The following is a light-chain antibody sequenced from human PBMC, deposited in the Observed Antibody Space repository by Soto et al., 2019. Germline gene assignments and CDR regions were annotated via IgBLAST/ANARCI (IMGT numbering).Light chain of an antibody. CDR2: GAS. V-gene: IGKV1-39*01. CDR1: RSIRTY. CDR3: QQSDAMPYT. Sequence: DIQMTQSPSSLSASVGDRVSLTCRASRSIRTYLTWYQQKPGTAPTLLIYGASTLYDGVPSRFSGTGSGTEFTLTISGLQAEDFATYYCQQSDAMPYTFDQGTKLEIK. J-gene: IGKJ2*01.